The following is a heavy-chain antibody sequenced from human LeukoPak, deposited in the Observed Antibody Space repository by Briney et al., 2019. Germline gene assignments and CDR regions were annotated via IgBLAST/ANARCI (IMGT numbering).Heavy chain of an antibody. CDR3: AKKRITMVRGVIGGMFFQH. V-gene: IGHV3-23*01. D-gene: IGHD3-10*01. CDR1: GFTFSSYA. J-gene: IGHJ1*01. CDR2: ISGSGGST. Sequence: GGSLRLSCAASGFTFSSYAMSWVRQAPGKWLEWVSAISGSGGSTYYADSVKGRFTISRDNSKNTLYLQMNSLRAEDTAVYYCAKKRITMVRGVIGGMFFQHWGQGTLVTVSS.